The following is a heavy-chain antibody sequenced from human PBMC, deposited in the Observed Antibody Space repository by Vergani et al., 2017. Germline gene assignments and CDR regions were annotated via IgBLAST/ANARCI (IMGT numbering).Heavy chain of an antibody. V-gene: IGHV1-8*01. D-gene: IGHD4-11*01. CDR3: ARDYSNNNYFDP. Sequence: QVQLVQSGAEVKKPGASVNVSCEASGYSFTSHDIYWVRQAPGQGLEWMGWMSPDSGNRGFAQNFQGRISMTRNTSINTAYMELSSLTSEDTAIYYCARDYSNNNYFDPWGQGTLVTVSS. CDR2: MSPDSGNR. J-gene: IGHJ5*02. CDR1: GYSFTSHD.